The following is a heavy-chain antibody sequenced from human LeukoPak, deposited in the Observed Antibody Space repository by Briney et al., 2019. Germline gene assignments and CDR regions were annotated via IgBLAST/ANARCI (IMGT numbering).Heavy chain of an antibody. Sequence: SETLSLTCAVSGGSISSGGYSWSWIRQHPGKGLEWIGYIYYSGSTYYNPSLKSRVTISVDTSKNQFSLKLSSVTAADTAVYYCVADSSGYYFDYWGQGTLVTVSS. CDR2: IYYSGST. D-gene: IGHD3-22*01. J-gene: IGHJ4*02. CDR1: GGSISSGGYS. V-gene: IGHV4-31*11. CDR3: VADSSGYYFDY.